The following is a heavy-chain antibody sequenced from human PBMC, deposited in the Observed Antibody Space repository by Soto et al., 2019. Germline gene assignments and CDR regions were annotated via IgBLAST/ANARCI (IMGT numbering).Heavy chain of an antibody. D-gene: IGHD4-17*01. CDR2: ISGSGGST. V-gene: IGHV3-23*01. CDR1: GFTFSSYA. Sequence: GGSLRLSCAASGFTFSSYAMSWVRQAPGKGLEWVSAISGSGGSTYYADSVKGRFTISRDNSKNTLYLQMNSLRAEDTAVYYCAKWGWLFYGGFYYYYMDVWGKGTTVTVSS. CDR3: AKWGWLFYGGFYYYYMDV. J-gene: IGHJ6*03.